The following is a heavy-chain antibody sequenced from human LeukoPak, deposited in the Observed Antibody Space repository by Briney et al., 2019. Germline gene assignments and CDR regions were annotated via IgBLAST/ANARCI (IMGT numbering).Heavy chain of an antibody. CDR3: ATSPKFGVVSD. CDR1: GGSISSYY. J-gene: IGHJ4*02. Sequence: SETLSLTCTVSGGSISSYYWSWIRQPAGKGLEWIGNIYYSGSTYYNPSLMSRVTISVDRSRNQFSLNLTSSTAADTAVYYCATSPKFGVVSDWGQGTLVTVSS. V-gene: IGHV4-59*01. D-gene: IGHD3-3*01. CDR2: IYYSGST.